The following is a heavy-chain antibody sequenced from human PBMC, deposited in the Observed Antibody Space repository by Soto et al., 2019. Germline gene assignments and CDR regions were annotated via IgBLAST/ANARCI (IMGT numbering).Heavy chain of an antibody. J-gene: IGHJ4*02. D-gene: IGHD6-13*01. V-gene: IGHV2-5*02. CDR1: GFSLSTSGMG. CDR2: IYWDDDK. Sequence: QITLKESGPTLVKPTQTFTLACTFSGFSLSTSGMGVGWIRQPPGKALEWLALIYWDDDKRYSPSLKSRLTITKDTSTNQVVLTMTNMDPVDTATYYCAHYSSTSSFDYWGQGTLVPVSS. CDR3: AHYSSTSSFDY.